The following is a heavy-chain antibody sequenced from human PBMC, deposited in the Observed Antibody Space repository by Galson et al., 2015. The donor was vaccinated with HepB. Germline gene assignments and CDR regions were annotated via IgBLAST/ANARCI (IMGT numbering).Heavy chain of an antibody. CDR3: AKVSCSSTSCYEIYYYYGMDV. D-gene: IGHD2-2*01. CDR1: GFTFSSYA. V-gene: IGHV3-23*01. Sequence: SLRLSCAASGFTFSSYAMSWVRQAPGKGLEWVSAISGSGGSTYYADSVKGRFTISRDNSKNTLYLQMNSLRAEDTAVYYCAKVSCSSTSCYEIYYYYGMDVWGQGTTVTVSS. J-gene: IGHJ6*02. CDR2: ISGSGGST.